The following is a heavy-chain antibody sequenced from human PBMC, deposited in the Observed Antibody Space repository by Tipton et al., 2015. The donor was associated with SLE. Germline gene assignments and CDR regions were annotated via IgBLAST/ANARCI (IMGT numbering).Heavy chain of an antibody. J-gene: IGHJ5*02. CDR2: TYNNDRT. D-gene: IGHD2-2*01. CDR3: AVESLRHSLVNSDIVVEPAPGFDP. Sequence: TLSLTCSVSGVSIRSHYWSWIRQSPGKGLGWIVSTYNNDRTKYKPTLQSRLTVSVDTSRNQLSLKLNSVTAADTAVYYCAVESLRHSLVNSDIVVEPAPGFDPWGQGTLVTVSS. V-gene: IGHV4-59*11. CDR1: GVSIRSHY.